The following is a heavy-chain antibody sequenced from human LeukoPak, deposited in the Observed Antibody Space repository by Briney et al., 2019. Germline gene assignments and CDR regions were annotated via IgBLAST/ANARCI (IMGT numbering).Heavy chain of an antibody. Sequence: PSETLSLTCAVYGGSFSGYYWSWIRQPPGKGLEWIGEINHSGSTNYNPSLKSRVTISVDTSKNQFSLKLSSVTAADTAVYYCARGGWLHRYPMDYWGQGTLVTVSS. V-gene: IGHV4-34*01. J-gene: IGHJ4*02. D-gene: IGHD5-24*01. CDR1: GGSFSGYY. CDR2: INHSGST. CDR3: ARGGWLHRYPMDY.